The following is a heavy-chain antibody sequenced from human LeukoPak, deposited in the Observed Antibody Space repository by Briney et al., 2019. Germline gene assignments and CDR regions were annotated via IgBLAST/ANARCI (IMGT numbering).Heavy chain of an antibody. CDR1: GFTFSAYW. D-gene: IGHD3-22*01. CDR3: ARVQLSLNYYDSSGYYYSLEF. Sequence: GGSLRLSCAASGFTFSAYWITWVRQAPGKGLEWVANIKQDGSEKNYVDSVKGRFTISRDNAKNSLYLQTSSLRAEDTAVYYCARVQLSLNYYDSSGYYYSLEFWGQGNLVTVSS. V-gene: IGHV3-7*01. J-gene: IGHJ4*02. CDR2: IKQDGSEK.